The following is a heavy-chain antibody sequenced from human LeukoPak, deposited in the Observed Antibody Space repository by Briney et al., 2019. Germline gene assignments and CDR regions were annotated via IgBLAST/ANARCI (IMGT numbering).Heavy chain of an antibody. Sequence: GESLRLSCAASGFTFSSYSMNWVRQAPGKGLEWVANIKQDGSEKYYVDSVKGRFTISRDNAKNSLYLQMNSLRAEDTAVYYCARWQYQLLYGDWFDPWGQGTLVTVSS. CDR2: IKQDGSEK. CDR3: ARWQYQLLYGDWFDP. J-gene: IGHJ5*02. V-gene: IGHV3-7*01. D-gene: IGHD2-2*02. CDR1: GFTFSSYS.